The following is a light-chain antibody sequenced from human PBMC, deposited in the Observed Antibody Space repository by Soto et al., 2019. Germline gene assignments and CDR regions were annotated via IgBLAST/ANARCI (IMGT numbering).Light chain of an antibody. CDR2: GAS. V-gene: IGKV3-15*01. CDR3: QQYNNWPPWT. Sequence: EIVMTQSPATLSVSPGERATLSCRASQSVSSNLAWYQQTPGPAPRLLIYGASTRATGXPAXXXXSGSGTEFTLTIXXXXXEDFAVYYCQQYNNWPPWTFGQGTKVEIK. J-gene: IGKJ1*01. CDR1: QSVSSN.